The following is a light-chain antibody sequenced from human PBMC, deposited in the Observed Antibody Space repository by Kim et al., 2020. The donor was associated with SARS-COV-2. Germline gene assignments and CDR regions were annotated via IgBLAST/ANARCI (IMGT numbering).Light chain of an antibody. V-gene: IGLV2-14*03. J-gene: IGLJ3*02. Sequence: QSALTQPASVSGSPGQSITISCTGTSSDVGAYNYVSWYQQHPGKAPKLMIYDVSNRPSGVSNRFSGSKSANTASLTISGPQAEDEADYYCSSDTSSSPWMFGGGTQRTVL. CDR3: SSDTSSSPWM. CDR2: DVS. CDR1: SSDVGAYNY.